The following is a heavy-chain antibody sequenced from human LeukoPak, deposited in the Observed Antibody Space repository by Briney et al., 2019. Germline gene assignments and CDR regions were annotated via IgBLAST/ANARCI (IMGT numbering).Heavy chain of an antibody. Sequence: SETLSLTCTVSGDSLSSSAYYWAWIRQPPGKGLESIGCIYYTGSAYYNPSLESRVTISMDTSKNQFSLRLISVTAADTALYYCARFGTRDNCCHPGVDTWGQGTPVTVSS. CDR1: GDSLSSSAYY. CDR3: ARFGTRDNCCHPGVDT. CDR2: IYYTGSA. J-gene: IGHJ5*02. D-gene: IGHD1-1*01. V-gene: IGHV4-39*01.